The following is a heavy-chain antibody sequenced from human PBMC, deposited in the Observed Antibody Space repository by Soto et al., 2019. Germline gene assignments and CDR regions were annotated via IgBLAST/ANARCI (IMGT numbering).Heavy chain of an antibody. V-gene: IGHV3-30*09. Sequence: QVQLVESGGGVVQPGGSLRISCKASGFTFTSYAIHWVRQAPGKGLEWVSVISPDGVNKHSAESVRGRFVISRDNSKNTVHLEMNRLRLDDTAVYFCARRLTTTVSALGYWGQGSLVNVSS. D-gene: IGHD4-4*01. CDR2: ISPDGVNK. CDR3: ARRLTTTVSALGY. J-gene: IGHJ4*02. CDR1: GFTFTSYA.